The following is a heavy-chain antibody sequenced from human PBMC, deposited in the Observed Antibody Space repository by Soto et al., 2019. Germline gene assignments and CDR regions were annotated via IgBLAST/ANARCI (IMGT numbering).Heavy chain of an antibody. V-gene: IGHV4-31*03. CDR2: IYYSGST. Sequence: SETLSLTCTVSVGSISSGGYYWSWIRQHPGKGLEWIGYIYYSGSTYYNPSLKSRVTISVDTSKNQFSLKLSSVTAADTAVYYCARGRSYDFWSGYYMVDYFDYWGQGTLVTVS. J-gene: IGHJ4*02. D-gene: IGHD3-3*01. CDR3: ARGRSYDFWSGYYMVDYFDY. CDR1: VGSISSGGYY.